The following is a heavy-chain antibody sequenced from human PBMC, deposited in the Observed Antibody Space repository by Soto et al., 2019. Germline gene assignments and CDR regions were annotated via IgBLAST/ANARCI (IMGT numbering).Heavy chain of an antibody. J-gene: IGHJ4*02. D-gene: IGHD2-21*02. CDR2: IKSKTEAATR. CDR1: GFSFSNAW. V-gene: IGHV3-15*01. CDR3: ASGTGKTDFDY. Sequence: GGSLRLSCAASGFSFSNAWMSWVRQAPGKGLEWVGRIKSKTEAATRDFAAPVKGRFAISRDDSKNTVFLQINSLKIEDSGVYYCASGTGKTDFDYWGLGTLVTVS.